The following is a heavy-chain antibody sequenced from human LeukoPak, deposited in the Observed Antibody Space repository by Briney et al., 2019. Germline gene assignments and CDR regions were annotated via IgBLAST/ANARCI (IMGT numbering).Heavy chain of an antibody. CDR1: GGSISSYY. Sequence: SETLSLTCTVSGGSISSYYWSWIRQPPGKGLEWIGYIYYSGSTNYNPSLKSRVTISVDTSKNQFSLKLSSVTAADTAVYYCARDRPGYCSSTSCSYYYYYGMDVWGQGTTVTVSS. D-gene: IGHD2-2*03. V-gene: IGHV4-59*01. J-gene: IGHJ6*02. CDR2: IYYSGST. CDR3: ARDRPGYCSSTSCSYYYYYGMDV.